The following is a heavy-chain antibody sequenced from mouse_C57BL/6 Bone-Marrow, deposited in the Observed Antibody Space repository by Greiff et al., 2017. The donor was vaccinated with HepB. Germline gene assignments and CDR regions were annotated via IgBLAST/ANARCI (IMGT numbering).Heavy chain of an antibody. J-gene: IGHJ2*01. V-gene: IGHV1-64*01. CDR1: GYTFTSYW. CDR3: TRRGIYDYALYY. Sequence: VQLQQPGAELVKPGASVKLSCKASGYTFTSYWMHWVKQRPGQGLEWIGMIHPNSGSTNYNEKFKSKDTLTVDKSSSTAYMQLSSLTSEDSAVYYCTRRGIYDYALYYWGQGTTLTVSS. CDR2: IHPNSGST. D-gene: IGHD2-4*01.